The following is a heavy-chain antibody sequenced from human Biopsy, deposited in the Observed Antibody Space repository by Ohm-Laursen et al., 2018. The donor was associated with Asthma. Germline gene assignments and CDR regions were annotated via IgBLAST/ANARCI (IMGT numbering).Heavy chain of an antibody. CDR2: IYRNGDT. Sequence: TLSLTCAVSGDSIDSGDYSWTWIRQSPGVGLEWIGYIYRNGDTYYNPTLKNRVTISIDRSKNQFSLRLRSVTAADTAVYYCARTTYGDDGFDPWGQGTLVTVSS. J-gene: IGHJ5*02. V-gene: IGHV4-30-2*06. D-gene: IGHD4-17*01. CDR3: ARTTYGDDGFDP. CDR1: GDSIDSGDYS.